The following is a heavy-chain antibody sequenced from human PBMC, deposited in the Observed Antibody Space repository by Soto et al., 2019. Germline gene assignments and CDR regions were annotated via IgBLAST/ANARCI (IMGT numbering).Heavy chain of an antibody. V-gene: IGHV4-31*03. CDR1: GGSISSGGYY. CDR3: AGEPLT. CDR2: IYYSGTT. Sequence: QVQLQESGPGLVKPSQTLSLTCTVSGGSISSGGYYWNWIRQHPGKGLEWIGYIYYSGTTYYNPSLKRRVTISVETPKEQFSQKLSSVTAAETAVYYCAGEPLTWGQGTLVTVSS. J-gene: IGHJ4*02.